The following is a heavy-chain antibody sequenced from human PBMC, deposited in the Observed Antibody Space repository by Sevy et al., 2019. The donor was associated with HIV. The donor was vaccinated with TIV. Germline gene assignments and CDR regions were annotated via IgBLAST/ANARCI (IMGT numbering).Heavy chain of an antibody. CDR3: ARDISLGTTDGFYFDY. Sequence: ASVKVSCKASGYTFTRHYLHWVRQAPGQGLEWMGITKPNDDTIRYAQKFQGRITMTRDTSTSTVYMELSSLRSGDTAMYYCARDISLGTTDGFYFDYWGQGTLVTVSS. J-gene: IGHJ4*02. CDR1: GYTFTRHY. CDR2: TKPNDDTI. V-gene: IGHV1-46*01. D-gene: IGHD1-1*01.